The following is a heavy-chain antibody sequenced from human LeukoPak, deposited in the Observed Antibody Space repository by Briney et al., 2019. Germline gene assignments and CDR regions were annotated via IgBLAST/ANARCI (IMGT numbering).Heavy chain of an antibody. CDR2: IYTSGST. CDR3: ARPSSGGDAFDI. V-gene: IGHV4-4*09. CDR1: GGSIGSYY. J-gene: IGHJ3*02. Sequence: SETLSLTCTVSGGSIGSYYWSWIRQPPGKGLEWIGYIYTSGSTNYNPSLKSRVTISVDTSKNQFSLKLSSVTAADTAVYYCARPSSGGDAFDIWGQGTMVTVSS. D-gene: IGHD1-26*01.